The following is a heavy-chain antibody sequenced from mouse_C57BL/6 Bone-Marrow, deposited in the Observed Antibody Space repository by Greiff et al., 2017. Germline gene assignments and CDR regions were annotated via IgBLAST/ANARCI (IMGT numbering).Heavy chain of an antibody. CDR2: IDPSDSYT. Sequence: QVQLQQPGAELVRPGTSVKLSCKASGYTFTSYWMHWVKQRPGQGLEWIGVIDPSDSYTNYNQKFKGKATLTVDTSSSTAYMQLSSLTSEDSAVYYWARGSLRYPGYYFDYWGQGTTRTVSS. J-gene: IGHJ2*01. CDR3: ARGSLRYPGYYFDY. D-gene: IGHD1-1*01. CDR1: GYTFTSYW. V-gene: IGHV1-59*01.